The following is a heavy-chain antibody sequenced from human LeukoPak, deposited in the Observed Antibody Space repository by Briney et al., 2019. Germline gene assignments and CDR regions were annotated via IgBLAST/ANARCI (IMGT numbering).Heavy chain of an antibody. J-gene: IGHJ5*02. CDR2: INWNGGNT. Sequence: GGSLRLSCAASGFTFDDYGMSWVRQGPGKGLEWVSGINWNGGNTGYADSVKGRFTIVRDNAKNSLYLEMDSLRVEDTALYYCARTSDGSWFDPWGQGTLVTVSS. V-gene: IGHV3-20*04. CDR3: ARTSDGSWFDP. D-gene: IGHD2-15*01. CDR1: GFTFDDYG.